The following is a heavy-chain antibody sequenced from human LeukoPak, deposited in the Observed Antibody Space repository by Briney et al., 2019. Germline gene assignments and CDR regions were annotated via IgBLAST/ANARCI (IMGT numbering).Heavy chain of an antibody. CDR3: ARDEGDDFWSGYYTH. V-gene: IGHV4-4*07. CDR2: IYTSGST. CDR1: GDSISSYY. J-gene: IGHJ4*02. Sequence: SETLSLTCTVSGDSISSYYWSWIRQPAGKGLEWLGRIYTSGSTNYNPSLKSRVTMSVDTSKNQFSLKLSSVTAADTAVYYCARDEGDDFWSGYYTHWGQGTLVTVSS. D-gene: IGHD3-3*01.